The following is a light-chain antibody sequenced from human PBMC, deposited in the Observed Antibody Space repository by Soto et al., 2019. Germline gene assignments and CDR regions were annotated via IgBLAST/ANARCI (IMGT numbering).Light chain of an antibody. V-gene: IGLV1-44*01. J-gene: IGLJ1*01. CDR3: AAWDDSLNGYV. Sequence: QSVLTQPPSASVPPGQRVTISCSGISSNIGNNTVSWYQQLPGTAPKLLIYSGNQRPSGVPDRFSGSKSGTSASLAISGLQSEDEADYYCAAWDDSLNGYVFGTGTKVTVL. CDR1: SSNIGNNT. CDR2: SGN.